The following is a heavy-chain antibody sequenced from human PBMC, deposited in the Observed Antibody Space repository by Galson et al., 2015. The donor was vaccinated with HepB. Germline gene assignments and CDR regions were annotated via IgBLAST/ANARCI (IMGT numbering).Heavy chain of an antibody. CDR1: GGTFRNLI. CDR2: IIPTLGTT. Sequence: SVKVSCKASGGTFRNLIISWVRQAPGQGLEWMGEIIPTLGTTKYAQKLQGRVTITADKSTITAYVDLTSLRSEDTAVYYCAMGGGVIGGAFDIWGQGTMLIVSS. D-gene: IGHD3-16*02. J-gene: IGHJ3*02. V-gene: IGHV1-69*08. CDR3: AMGGGVIGGAFDI.